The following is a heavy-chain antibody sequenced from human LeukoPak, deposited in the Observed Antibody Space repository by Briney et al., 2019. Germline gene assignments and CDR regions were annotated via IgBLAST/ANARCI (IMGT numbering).Heavy chain of an antibody. CDR2: ISSSSSYI. CDR1: GFTFSSYS. V-gene: IGHV3-21*01. D-gene: IGHD4-11*01. CDR3: ARAWDDYSDYYFDY. Sequence: GGSLRLSCAASGFTFSSYSMNWVRQAPGKGLEWVSSISSSSSYIYYADSVKGRFTISRDNAKNSLYLQMNSLRAEDTAVYYCARAWDDYSDYYFDYWGQGTLVTVSS. J-gene: IGHJ4*02.